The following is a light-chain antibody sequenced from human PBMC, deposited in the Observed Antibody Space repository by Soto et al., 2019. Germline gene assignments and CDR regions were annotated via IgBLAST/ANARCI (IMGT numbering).Light chain of an antibody. J-gene: IGKJ3*01. CDR1: QSVSSY. CDR3: QQRSTWPLFT. Sequence: EIVLTQSPATLSLSPGERATLSCRASQSVSSYLAWYQQKPGQAPRLLIYDASNRATGIPARFSASGSGTDFTLTISSLEPEDFAVYYCQQRSTWPLFTFGPGTKVDIK. V-gene: IGKV3-11*01. CDR2: DAS.